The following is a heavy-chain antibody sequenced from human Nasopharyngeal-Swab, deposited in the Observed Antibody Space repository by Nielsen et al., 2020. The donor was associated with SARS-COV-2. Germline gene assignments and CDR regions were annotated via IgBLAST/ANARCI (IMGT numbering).Heavy chain of an antibody. D-gene: IGHD4-17*01. CDR3: ADSTVTPDGFDV. Sequence: SETLSLTCSVSGGSSSSYYWSWIRQSPGKGLEWIGYMYDRGSTNYNPSLKSRVTISVDTSKNQFSLKLSSVTAADMAVYYCADSTVTPDGFDVWGHGTVVTVSS. CDR1: GGSSSSYY. CDR2: MYDRGST. J-gene: IGHJ3*01. V-gene: IGHV4-59*13.